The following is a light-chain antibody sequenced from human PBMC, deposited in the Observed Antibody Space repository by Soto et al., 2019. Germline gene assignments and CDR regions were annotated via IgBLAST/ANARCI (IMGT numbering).Light chain of an antibody. CDR3: QQSYSTPWT. J-gene: IGKJ1*01. CDR2: AAS. Sequence: DIQMTQSPSSLSASVGDRVTITCRASQSISSYLNWYQQKPGKAPKLLIYAASSLQSGVPSRFSGSGSVTDFTLTISSLQPEDFATYHCQQSYSTPWTFGQGTKVEIK. V-gene: IGKV1-39*01. CDR1: QSISSY.